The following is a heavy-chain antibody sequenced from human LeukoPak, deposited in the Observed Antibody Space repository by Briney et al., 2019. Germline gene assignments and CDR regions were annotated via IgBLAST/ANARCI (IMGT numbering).Heavy chain of an antibody. CDR1: GYTFTGHY. D-gene: IGHD6-13*01. J-gene: IGHJ5*02. Sequence: ASVKLSCKASGYTFTGHYMHWVRQAPGQGLEWMGWINPNSGGTKYAQKFQGWVTMTRDTSISTAYMELSRLKSDDTAVYYCARDISSSRNWFDPWGQGTLVTVSS. CDR2: INPNSGGT. V-gene: IGHV1-2*04. CDR3: ARDISSSRNWFDP.